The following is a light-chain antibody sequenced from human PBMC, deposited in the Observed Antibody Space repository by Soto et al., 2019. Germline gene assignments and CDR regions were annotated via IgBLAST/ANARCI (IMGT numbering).Light chain of an antibody. CDR1: QSVSSSY. CDR3: QQSGSSPRT. CDR2: GAS. Sequence: EIVLTQSPGTLSLSPGERATLSCRASQSVSSSYLAWYQQKPGQAPRLLIYGASSRATGIPDRFSGSGSGTDFSVTISRLEPEDFAVYCFQQSGSSPRTFGQGTKLEI. J-gene: IGKJ2*01. V-gene: IGKV3-20*01.